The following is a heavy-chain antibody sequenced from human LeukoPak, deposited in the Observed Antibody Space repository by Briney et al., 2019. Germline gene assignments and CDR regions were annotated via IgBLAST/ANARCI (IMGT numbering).Heavy chain of an antibody. D-gene: IGHD5-18*01. CDR3: AREDLDTVPSWFDP. Sequence: SETLSLTCTVSGGSISSYYWSWIRQPPGKGLEWIGYIYYSGSTNYNPSLKSRVTISVDTSKNQFSLKLSSVTAADTAVYYCAREDLDTVPSWFDPWGQGTLVTVSS. J-gene: IGHJ5*02. V-gene: IGHV4-59*01. CDR1: GGSISSYY. CDR2: IYYSGST.